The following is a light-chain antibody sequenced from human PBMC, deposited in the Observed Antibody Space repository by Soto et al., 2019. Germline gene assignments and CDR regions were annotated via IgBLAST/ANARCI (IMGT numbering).Light chain of an antibody. Sequence: DIQMTQSPPSLSASVGDRVTITCRASQSISSYLNWYQQKGGQAPQLLIYAASSLQSGVPSRFSGSGSGTDFTLTITSLQPEDSATYYCQQSYSNPYNFGQGTKVDIK. CDR2: AAS. J-gene: IGKJ2*01. CDR3: QQSYSNPYN. V-gene: IGKV1-39*01. CDR1: QSISSY.